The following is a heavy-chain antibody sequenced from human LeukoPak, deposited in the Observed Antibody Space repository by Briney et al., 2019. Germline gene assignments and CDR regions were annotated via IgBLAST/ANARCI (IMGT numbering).Heavy chain of an antibody. J-gene: IGHJ4*02. CDR1: GYTFNSYG. V-gene: IGHV1-18*01. Sequence: ASVKVSCKASGYTFNSYGISWVRQAPGQGLEWMGWISAYNGNTNYAQKLQGRVTMTTDTSTSTAYMELRSLRSDDTAVYYCARRVPRYGDYDDWGEGTLVTVSS. D-gene: IGHD4-17*01. CDR3: ARRVPRYGDYDD. CDR2: ISAYNGNT.